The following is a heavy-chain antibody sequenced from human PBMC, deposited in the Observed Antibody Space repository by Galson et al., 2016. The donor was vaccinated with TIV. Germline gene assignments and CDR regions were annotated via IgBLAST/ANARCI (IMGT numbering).Heavy chain of an antibody. J-gene: IGHJ4*02. V-gene: IGHV1-69*04. CDR1: GGTFNSYD. CDR3: SSASHLVPTVHHY. D-gene: IGHD5-12*01. CDR2: INPAVGLT. Sequence: SVKVSCKASGGTFNSYDISWLRQIPGEGFEWMGRINPAVGLTKYAQRFQGRFTITAAYMELNSLRSEDTAVYYCSSASHLVPTVHHYWGQGTLVTVSS.